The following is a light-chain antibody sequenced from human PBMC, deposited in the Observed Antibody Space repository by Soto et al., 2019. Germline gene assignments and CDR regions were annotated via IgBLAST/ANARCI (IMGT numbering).Light chain of an antibody. CDR1: QGISSY. V-gene: IGKV1-9*01. CDR2: AAS. CDR3: QQLISYPLT. J-gene: IGKJ4*01. Sequence: IQLTQSPSSLSVSVGDRVTITCRASQGISSYLAWYQQKPGKAPKLLIYAASTLQSGVPSRFSVSGSGTDFSLPISSLQPEDFATYYCQQLISYPLTFGGGTTVDIK.